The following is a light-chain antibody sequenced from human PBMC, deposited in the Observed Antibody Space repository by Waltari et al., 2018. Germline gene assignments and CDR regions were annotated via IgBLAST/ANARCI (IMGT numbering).Light chain of an antibody. J-gene: IGLJ3*02. CDR3: AAWDYKLNGVL. CDR1: SSTGGNNP. Sequence: ALTQPPPASGTPGQTVTIPCFGGSSTGGNNPANCYPQLPGTAPNVLIYSNSRRRSGVPDRFSGSKSGTTASLAIRGLQSEDEADYYCAAWDYKLNGVLYGGGTKLTVL. CDR2: SNS. V-gene: IGLV1-44*01.